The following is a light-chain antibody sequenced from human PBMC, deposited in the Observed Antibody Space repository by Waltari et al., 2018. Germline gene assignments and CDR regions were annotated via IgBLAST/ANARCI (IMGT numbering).Light chain of an antibody. CDR1: QGVLYSSNNKDY. J-gene: IGKJ2*01. Sequence: DIVMTQSPDSLAVSLGERATINCKYGQGVLYSSNNKDYLAWYQQKPGQPPKLLFYWASTRESGVPDRFSGSGSGTDFPLTISSLRAEDVSVYYCQQYHSFPYTFGQGTKLEIK. CDR3: QQYHSFPYT. V-gene: IGKV4-1*01. CDR2: WAS.